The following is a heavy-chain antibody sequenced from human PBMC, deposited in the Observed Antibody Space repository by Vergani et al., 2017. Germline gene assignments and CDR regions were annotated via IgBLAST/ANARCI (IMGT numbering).Heavy chain of an antibody. CDR3: AKSASVSMSLPNWFES. CDR1: GFSFSSFG. J-gene: IGHJ5*01. V-gene: IGHV3-30*02. Sequence: QVQLVESGGGVIQPGRSLRLSCAASGFSFSSFGFHWVRQAPGKGLEWVAFIHYDGSHEYYIDSVKGRFTISRDNSKNTLILQMSSLRADDTAVYYCAKSASVSMSLPNWFESWGQGTHVTVS. CDR2: IHYDGSHE.